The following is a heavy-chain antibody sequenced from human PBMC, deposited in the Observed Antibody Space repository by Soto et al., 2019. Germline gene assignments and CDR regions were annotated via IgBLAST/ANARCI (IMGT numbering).Heavy chain of an antibody. Sequence: SETLSLTCTVSGGSITSSNYHWGWSRRPPGKGLEWIGTIYYSGNTYYNPSLKSRVTMSMDASKNQFSLTLSSVAVADTAVYYCSRLTNARPGDDWGQGTLVTVSS. V-gene: IGHV4-39*01. CDR3: SRLTNARPGDD. D-gene: IGHD2-2*01. CDR1: GGSITSSNYH. J-gene: IGHJ4*02. CDR2: IYYSGNT.